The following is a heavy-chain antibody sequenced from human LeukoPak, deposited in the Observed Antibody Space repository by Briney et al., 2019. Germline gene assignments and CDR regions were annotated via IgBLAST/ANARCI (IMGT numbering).Heavy chain of an antibody. D-gene: IGHD3-3*01. CDR2: ISAYNGNT. J-gene: IGHJ4*02. CDR3: ARDLGEVSGFLEWLIFDY. CDR1: GYTFTSYG. Sequence: APVKVSCKASGYTFTSYGISWVRQAPGQGLEWMGWISAYNGNTNYAQKLQGRVTMTTDTSTSTAYMELRSLRSDDTAVYYCARDLGEVSGFLEWLIFDYWGQGTLVTVSS. V-gene: IGHV1-18*01.